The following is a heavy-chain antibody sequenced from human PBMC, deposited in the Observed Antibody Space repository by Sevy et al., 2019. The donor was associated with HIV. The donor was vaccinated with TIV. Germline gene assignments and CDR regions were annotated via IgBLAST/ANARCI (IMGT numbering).Heavy chain of an antibody. CDR1: GGSITSYY. V-gene: IGHV4-59*08. D-gene: IGHD1-26*01. J-gene: IGHJ4*02. CDR2: IYYIGST. CDR3: ARHVRRSTYYPPDYFDS. Sequence: SETLSLTCTVSGGSITSYYWSWIRQPPGKGLEWIGSIYYIGSTNYNPSLETRVTISVDASKNQFSLKLSSVTAADTAVYYCARHVRRSTYYPPDYFDSWGQGTLVTVSS.